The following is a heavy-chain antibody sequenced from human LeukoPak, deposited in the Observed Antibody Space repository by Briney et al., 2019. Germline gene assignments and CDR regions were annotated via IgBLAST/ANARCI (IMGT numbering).Heavy chain of an antibody. CDR3: TRQKWEQQGRDYYFYGLDV. J-gene: IGHJ6*02. Sequence: SETLSLTCAVSAGSISSSNWWSWVRQSPVKGLEWIGEIYLYGTTNYNPSLKSRVTMSVDRSKNQFSLKLSSVTAADTAVYYCTRQKWEQQGRDYYFYGLDVWGPGTTVTVS. V-gene: IGHV4-4*02. CDR1: AGSISSSNW. CDR2: IYLYGTT. D-gene: IGHD1-26*01.